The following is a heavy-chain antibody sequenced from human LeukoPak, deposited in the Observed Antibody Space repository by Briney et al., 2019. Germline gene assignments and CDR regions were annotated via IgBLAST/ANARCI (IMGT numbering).Heavy chain of an antibody. CDR1: GFTFSSYW. J-gene: IGHJ3*02. CDR2: INSDGSST. D-gene: IGHD2-15*01. CDR3: ARDPLYCSGGSCYLRGSAFDI. V-gene: IGHV3-74*01. Sequence: PGGSLRLSCAASGFTFSSYWMHWVRQAPGKGLVWVSRINSDGSSTSYADSVKGRFTISRDNSKNTLYLQMNSLRAEDTAVYYCARDPLYCSGGSCYLRGSAFDIWGQGTMVTVSS.